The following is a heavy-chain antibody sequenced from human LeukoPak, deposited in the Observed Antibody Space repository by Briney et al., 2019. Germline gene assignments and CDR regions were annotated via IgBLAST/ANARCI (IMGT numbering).Heavy chain of an antibody. CDR3: ARLPHVYDGSGTAFDY. Sequence: GESLKISCKGSGNSFTSSWIGWVRQMPGKGLEWMGMVYLTDSDARYSPSFRGQVIMSADKSINTAYLQWSGLKASDTAMYYCARLPHVYDGSGTAFDYWGQGTLVIVSS. CDR1: GNSFTSSW. J-gene: IGHJ4*02. CDR2: VYLTDSDA. V-gene: IGHV5-51*01. D-gene: IGHD3-10*01.